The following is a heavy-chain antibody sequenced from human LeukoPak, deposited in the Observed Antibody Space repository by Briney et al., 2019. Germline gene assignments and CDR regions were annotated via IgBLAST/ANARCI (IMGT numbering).Heavy chain of an antibody. D-gene: IGHD3-10*01. CDR1: GFTFTDYY. CDR3: ARETGDGSGSHPDY. CDR2: ISTSSSYR. J-gene: IGHJ4*02. Sequence: PGGSLRLSCAASGFTFTDYYMSWVRQAPGKGLEWVSYISTSSSYRKYADSVKDRFTISRDNAKDSLYLQMNSLRAEDTAVYYCARETGDGSGSHPDYWGQGTLVTVSS. V-gene: IGHV3-11*05.